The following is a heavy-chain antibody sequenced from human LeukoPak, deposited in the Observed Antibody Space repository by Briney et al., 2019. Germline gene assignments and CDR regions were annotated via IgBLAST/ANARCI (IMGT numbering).Heavy chain of an antibody. V-gene: IGHV4-4*02. D-gene: IGHD1-26*01. CDR3: VTSIDLAGWGGFDV. CDR1: GGSISSSNW. CDR2: IYHSGRT. J-gene: IGHJ3*01. Sequence: SGTLSLTCAVSGGSISSSNWWSWVRQPPGKGLEWIGEIYHSGRTNYNASLKSRVTISVDTSKNQFSLKVNSVTVADTAVYYCVTSIDLAGWGGFDVWGQGRMVTVSS.